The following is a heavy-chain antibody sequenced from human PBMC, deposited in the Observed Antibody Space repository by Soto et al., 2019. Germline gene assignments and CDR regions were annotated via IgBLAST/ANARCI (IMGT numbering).Heavy chain of an antibody. CDR2: IIPIFGTA. CDR3: VWDSSGYYYVDY. V-gene: IGHV1-69*13. J-gene: IGHJ4*02. D-gene: IGHD3-22*01. CDR1: GGTFSSYA. Sequence: SVKVSCKASGGTFSSYAISWVRQAPGQGLEWMGGIIPIFGTANYAQKFQGRVTITADESTSTAYMELSSLRSEDTAVYYCVWDSSGYYYVDYWGQGTLVTVSS.